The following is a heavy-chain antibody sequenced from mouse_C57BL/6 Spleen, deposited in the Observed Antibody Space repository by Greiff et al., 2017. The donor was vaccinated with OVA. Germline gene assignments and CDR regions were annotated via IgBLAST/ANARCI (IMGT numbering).Heavy chain of an antibody. CDR2: IFPGSGST. D-gene: IGHD1-1*01. Sequence: VKLQESGPELVKPGASVKISCKASGYTFTDYYINWVKQRPGQGLEWIGWIFPGSGSTYYNEKFKGKATLTVDKSSSTAYMLLSSLTSEDSAVYFCERGDYYGRGGFDYWGQRTTLTVPS. CDR1: GYTFTDYY. J-gene: IGHJ2*01. V-gene: IGHV1-75*01. CDR3: ERGDYYGRGGFDY.